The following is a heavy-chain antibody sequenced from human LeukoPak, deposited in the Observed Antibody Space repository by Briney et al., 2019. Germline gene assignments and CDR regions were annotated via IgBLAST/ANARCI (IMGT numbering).Heavy chain of an antibody. CDR2: INPNSGGT. Sequence: GASVKVSCKASGYTFTGYYMHWVRQAPGQGLVWMGWINPNSGGTNYAQKFQGRVTMTRDTSISTAYMELSRLRSDDTAVYYCARDGYSGSQNWFDPWGQGTLVTVSS. D-gene: IGHD1-26*01. V-gene: IGHV1-2*02. CDR3: ARDGYSGSQNWFDP. J-gene: IGHJ5*02. CDR1: GYTFTGYY.